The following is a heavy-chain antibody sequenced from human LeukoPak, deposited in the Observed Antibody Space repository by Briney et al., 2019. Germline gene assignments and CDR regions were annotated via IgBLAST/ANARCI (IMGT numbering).Heavy chain of an antibody. CDR3: ARSGPLAVAGSFDY. Sequence: PSETLSLTCAVYGGSFSGYYWSWIRQPPGKGLEWIGEINHSGSTNYNPSLKSRVTISVDTSKNQFSLKLSSVTAADTAVYYCARSGPLAVAGSFDYWGQGTLVTVSS. D-gene: IGHD6-19*01. J-gene: IGHJ4*02. CDR1: GGSFSGYY. CDR2: INHSGST. V-gene: IGHV4-34*01.